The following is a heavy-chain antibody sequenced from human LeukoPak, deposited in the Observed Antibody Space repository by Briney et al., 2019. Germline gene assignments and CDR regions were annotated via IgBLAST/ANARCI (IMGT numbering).Heavy chain of an antibody. CDR2: ISGSGGST. CDR1: GFTFSSYG. D-gene: IGHD1-26*01. Sequence: GGSLRLSCAASGFTFSSYGMSWVRQAPGKGLEWVSAISGSGGSTYYADSVKGRFTISRDNAKNSLYLQMNSLRAEDTAVYYCARDSSSGSHLRYWGQGTLVTVSS. J-gene: IGHJ4*02. CDR3: ARDSSSGSHLRY. V-gene: IGHV3-23*01.